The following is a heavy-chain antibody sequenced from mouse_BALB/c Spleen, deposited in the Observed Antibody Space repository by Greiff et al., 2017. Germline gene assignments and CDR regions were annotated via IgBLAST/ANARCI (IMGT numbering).Heavy chain of an antibody. V-gene: IGHV1-80*01. CDR1: GYAFSSYW. CDR2: IYPGDGDT. J-gene: IGHJ2*01. Sequence: QVQLQQSGAELVRPGSSVKISCKASGYAFSSYWMNWVKQRPGQGLEWIGQIYPGDGDTNYNGKFKGKATLTADKSSSTAYMQLSSLTSEDSAVYFCARDYGSSYDFDDWGQGTTLTVSS. CDR3: ARDYGSSYDFDD. D-gene: IGHD1-1*01.